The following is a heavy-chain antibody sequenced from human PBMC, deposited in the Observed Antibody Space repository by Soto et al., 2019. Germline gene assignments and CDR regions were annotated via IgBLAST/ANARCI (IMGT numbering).Heavy chain of an antibody. CDR2: ISYDGSNK. CDR1: GFTFSSYA. CDR3: ASAGGLLLDY. D-gene: IGHD2-15*01. Sequence: QVQLVESGGGVVQPGRSLRLSCAASGFTFSSYAMHWVRQAPGKGLEWVAVISYDGSNKYYADSVKGRFTISRDISKTTLYLQMNSLRAEDTAVYYCASAGGLLLDYWGQGTLVTVSS. J-gene: IGHJ4*02. V-gene: IGHV3-30-3*01.